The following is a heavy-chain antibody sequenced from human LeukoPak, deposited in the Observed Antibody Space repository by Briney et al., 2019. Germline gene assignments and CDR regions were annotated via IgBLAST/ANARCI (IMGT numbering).Heavy chain of an antibody. CDR1: GGSFSGYY. J-gene: IGHJ4*02. Sequence: SETLSLTCAVYGGSFSGYYWSWIRQPPGKGLEWIGEINHSGSTNYNPSLKSRVTISVDTSKNQFSLKLSSVTAADTAVYYCAXXXSGDYGDYFDYWGQGTLVTVSS. CDR3: AXXXSGDYGDYFDY. CDR2: INHSGST. D-gene: IGHD4-17*01. V-gene: IGHV4-34*01.